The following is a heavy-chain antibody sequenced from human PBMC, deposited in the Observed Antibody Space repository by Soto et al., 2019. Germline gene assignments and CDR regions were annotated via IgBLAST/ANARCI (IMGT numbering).Heavy chain of an antibody. CDR2: ISYSGST. CDR3: AHSGPIATVAFDY. J-gene: IGHJ4*02. CDR1: GGSISSSSYY. D-gene: IGHD6-13*01. V-gene: IGHV4-39*06. Sequence: SETLSLTCTVSGGSISSSSYYWGWIRQPPGKGLEWIGSISYSGSTYYNPSLKSRVTISVDTAKNQVVLTMTNVHPEDTATYFCAHSGPIATVAFDYWGQGILVTSPQ.